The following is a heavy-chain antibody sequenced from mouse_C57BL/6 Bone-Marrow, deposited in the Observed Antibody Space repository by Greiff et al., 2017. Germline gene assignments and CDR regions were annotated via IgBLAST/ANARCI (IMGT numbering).Heavy chain of an antibody. V-gene: IGHV5-12*01. J-gene: IGHJ4*01. CDR2: ISNGGGST. CDR3: ARHRAMDY. Sequence: EVKLVESGGGLVQPGGSLKLSCAASGFTFSDYYMYWVRQTPEKRLGWVAYISNGGGSTYYPDTVKGRFTISRDNAKNTLYLQMSRLKSEDTAMYYCARHRAMDYWGQGTSVTVSS. CDR1: GFTFSDYY.